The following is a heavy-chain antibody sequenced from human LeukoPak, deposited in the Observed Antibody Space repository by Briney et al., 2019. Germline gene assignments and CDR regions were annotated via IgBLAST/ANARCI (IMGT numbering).Heavy chain of an antibody. CDR2: INAGNGNT. CDR1: GYTFTSYA. CDR3: ARDVAVAGRCHNWFDP. V-gene: IGHV1-3*01. J-gene: IGHJ5*02. Sequence: SVPVSCKASGYTFTSYAMHWVGPAPGKGRAGMGWINAGNGNTKYSQKFQGRVTITRDTSASTAYMELSSLRSEDTAVYYCARDVAVAGRCHNWFDPWGQGTLVTVSS. D-gene: IGHD6-19*01.